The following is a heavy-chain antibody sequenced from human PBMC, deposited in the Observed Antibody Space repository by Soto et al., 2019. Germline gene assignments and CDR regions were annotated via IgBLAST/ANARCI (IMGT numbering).Heavy chain of an antibody. D-gene: IGHD3-16*01. Sequence: EVQLVESGGRLVQPGGSLRLSCAASGFTFNTYSMNWVRQAPGKGLEWIAYISRDSRTVYYEDSVRGRFTISRDNDKESLLVEMNSLRDEDTAVYYCARASRPYVDYYGLDVWGQGITVIVSS. CDR3: ARASRPYVDYYGLDV. J-gene: IGHJ6*01. V-gene: IGHV3-48*02. CDR1: GFTFNTYS. CDR2: ISRDSRTV.